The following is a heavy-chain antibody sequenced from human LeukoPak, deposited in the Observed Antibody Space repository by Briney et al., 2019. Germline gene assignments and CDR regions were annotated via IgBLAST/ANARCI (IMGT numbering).Heavy chain of an antibody. CDR2: IYSGGNT. CDR3: ARVLPISAHTSFDS. J-gene: IGHJ4*02. CDR1: GFTLSNDD. V-gene: IGHV3-66*01. D-gene: IGHD2-2*01. Sequence: GGSLRLSCTVSGFTLSNDDMTWVRQAPGKGLEWVSMIYSGGNTFYADSVKGRFTISRDNSKNTLYLQMSSLRVEDTAVYYCARVLPISAHTSFDSWGQGTLVTVSS.